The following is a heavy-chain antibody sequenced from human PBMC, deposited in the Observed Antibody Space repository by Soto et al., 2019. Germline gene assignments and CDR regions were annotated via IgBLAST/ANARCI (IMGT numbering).Heavy chain of an antibody. V-gene: IGHV1-69*13. J-gene: IGHJ6*02. CDR3: ARDRGIVVVPAAIYYGMDV. CDR1: GGTFSSYA. CDR2: IIPIFGTA. Sequence: GASVKVSCKASGGTFSSYAISWVRQAPGQGLEWMGGIIPIFGTANYAQKFQGRVTITADESTSTAYMELSSLRPEDTAVYYCARDRGIVVVPAAIYYGMDVWGQGTTVTVS. D-gene: IGHD2-2*01.